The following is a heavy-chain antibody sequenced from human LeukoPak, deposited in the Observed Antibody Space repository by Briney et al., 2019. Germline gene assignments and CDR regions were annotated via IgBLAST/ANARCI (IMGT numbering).Heavy chain of an antibody. CDR1: GGSISSASYY. Sequence: SETLSLTCTVSGGSISSASYYWDWIRQPPGKGLEWIGSIYYGGSTYYNPSLKSRLTISVDTSKNQFSLKLSSVTAADTAVYYCARHSNWFDPWGQGTLVTVSS. CDR3: ARHSNWFDP. CDR2: IYYGGST. V-gene: IGHV4-39*01. J-gene: IGHJ5*02.